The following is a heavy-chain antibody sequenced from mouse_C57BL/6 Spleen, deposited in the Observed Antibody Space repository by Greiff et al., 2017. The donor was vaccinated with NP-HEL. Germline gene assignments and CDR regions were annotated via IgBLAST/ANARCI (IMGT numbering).Heavy chain of an antibody. CDR3: ARIYYDYDGRRYFDY. CDR1: GYSFTGYY. V-gene: IGHV1-42*01. Sequence: EVQLQQSGPELVKPGASVKISCKASGYSFTGYYMNWVKQSPEKSLEWIGEINPSTGGTTYNQKFKAKATLTVDKSSSTAYMQLKSLTSEDSAVYYCARIYYDYDGRRYFDYWGQGTTLTVSS. D-gene: IGHD2-4*01. J-gene: IGHJ2*01. CDR2: INPSTGGT.